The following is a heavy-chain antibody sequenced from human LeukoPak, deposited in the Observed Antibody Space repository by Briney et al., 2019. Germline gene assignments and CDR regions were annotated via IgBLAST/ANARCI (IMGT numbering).Heavy chain of an antibody. CDR3: ARRAYDFWSGYPSYFDY. CDR2: IYHSGST. D-gene: IGHD3-3*01. V-gene: IGHV4-30-2*01. Sequence: PSQTLSLTCTVSGGSISSGGYYWSWIRQPPGKGLEWIGYIYHSGSTYYNPSLKSRVTISVDRSKNQFSLKLSSVTAADTAVYYCARRAYDFWSGYPSYFDYWGQGTLVTVSS. J-gene: IGHJ4*02. CDR1: GGSISSGGYY.